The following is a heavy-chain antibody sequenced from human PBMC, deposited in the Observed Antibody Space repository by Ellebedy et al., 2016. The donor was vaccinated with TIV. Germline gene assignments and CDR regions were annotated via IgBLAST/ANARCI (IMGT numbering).Heavy chain of an antibody. Sequence: ASVKVSCXASGYTFTSYGISWVRQAPGQGLEWMGIINPSGGSTSYAQKFQGRVTMTRDTSTSTVYMELSSLRSEDTAVYYCAGKMTTVTIDYYGMDVWGQGTTVTVSS. V-gene: IGHV1-46*01. D-gene: IGHD4-17*01. CDR2: INPSGGST. J-gene: IGHJ6*02. CDR1: GYTFTSYG. CDR3: AGKMTTVTIDYYGMDV.